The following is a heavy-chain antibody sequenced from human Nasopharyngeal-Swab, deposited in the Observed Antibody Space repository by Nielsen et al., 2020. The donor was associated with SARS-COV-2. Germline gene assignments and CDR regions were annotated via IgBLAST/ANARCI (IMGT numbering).Heavy chain of an antibody. CDR3: ARAQTTVTTPLDY. Sequence: GGSLRLSCEASGFTFSSYTMNWVRQAPGKGLEWVSSVTSSSTYIYYADSVKGRFTISRDNAKNSLYLQMISLRAEDTAVYYCARAQTTVTTPLDYWGQGTLVTVSS. J-gene: IGHJ4*02. CDR2: VTSSSTYI. CDR1: GFTFSSYT. D-gene: IGHD4-17*01. V-gene: IGHV3-21*01.